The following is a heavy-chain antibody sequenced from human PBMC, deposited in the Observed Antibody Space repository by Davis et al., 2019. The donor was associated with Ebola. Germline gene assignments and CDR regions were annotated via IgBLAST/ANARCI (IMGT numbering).Heavy chain of an antibody. V-gene: IGHV4-34*01. CDR1: GGSFSGYY. CDR2: IYHSGGT. CDR3: ARTYYDILTGYYKGTY. Sequence: MPSETLSLTCAVYGGSFSGYYWSWIRQPPGKGLEWIGEIYHSGGTNYNPSLKSRVTISVDKSKNQFSLKLSSVTAADTAVYYCARTYYDILTGYYKGTYWGQGTLVTVSS. J-gene: IGHJ4*02. D-gene: IGHD3-9*01.